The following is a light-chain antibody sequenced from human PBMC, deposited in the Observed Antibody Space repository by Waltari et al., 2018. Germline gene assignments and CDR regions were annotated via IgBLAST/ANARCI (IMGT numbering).Light chain of an antibody. CDR1: YSNIGTEG. CDR2: TNK. V-gene: IGLV1-47*01. J-gene: IGLJ2*01. CDR3: ATWDANLSGPI. Sequence: QSALTQPPSASGTPGQRVTISCSGSYSNIGTEGVLWYHQVPGLAPRLLIYTNKQRPSGVPDRFSGAKSGTSASLTLSGLRSEDEAVYYCATWDANLSGPIFGGGTKLTVL.